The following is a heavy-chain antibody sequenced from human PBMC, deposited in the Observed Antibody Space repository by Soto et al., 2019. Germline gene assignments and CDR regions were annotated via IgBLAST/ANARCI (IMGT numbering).Heavy chain of an antibody. Sequence: SETLSLTCTVSGGSISSSSYYWGWIRQPPGKGLEWIGSIYYGGNTYYNPSLKSRVTMSVDTSKNQFSLKLSSVTAADTAVYYCAKIEMVYVTYWGQGTLVTVSS. V-gene: IGHV4-39*01. D-gene: IGHD2-8*01. J-gene: IGHJ4*02. CDR3: AKIEMVYVTY. CDR1: GGSISSSSYY. CDR2: IYYGGNT.